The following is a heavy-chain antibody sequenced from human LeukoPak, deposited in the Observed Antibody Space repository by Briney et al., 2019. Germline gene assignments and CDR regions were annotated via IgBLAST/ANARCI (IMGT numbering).Heavy chain of an antibody. J-gene: IGHJ4*02. CDR2: TYNRSKWYS. CDR1: GDTVSSNSAA. Sequence: SQTLSLTCAISGDTVSSNSAAWDWIRQSPSRGLEWLGRTYNRSKWYSESAVSRKGRITINPNTSKNQFSLQLNSVAPEDTAVDYCARTTGHFDYWGQGTLVTVSS. D-gene: IGHD2-8*02. V-gene: IGHV6-1*01. CDR3: ARTTGHFDY.